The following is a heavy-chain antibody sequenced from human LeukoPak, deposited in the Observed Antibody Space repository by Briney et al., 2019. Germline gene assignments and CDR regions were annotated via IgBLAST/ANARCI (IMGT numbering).Heavy chain of an antibody. V-gene: IGHV3-30*18. D-gene: IGHD3-10*01. Sequence: GGSLRLSCAASGFTFSSYGMHWVRQAPGKGLEWVAVISYDGSNKYYADSVKGRFTISRDNSKNTVYLQMNSLRAEDTAVYYCAKNVWFGELFPFDYWGQGTLVTVSS. CDR1: GFTFSSYG. CDR2: ISYDGSNK. CDR3: AKNVWFGELFPFDY. J-gene: IGHJ4*02.